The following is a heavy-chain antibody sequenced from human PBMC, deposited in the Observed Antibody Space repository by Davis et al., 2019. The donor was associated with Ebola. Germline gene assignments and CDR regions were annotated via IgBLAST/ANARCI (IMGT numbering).Heavy chain of an antibody. D-gene: IGHD5-12*01. CDR3: TTPGGQDSGYDVFDI. CDR2: ITPDDGTI. Sequence: AASVKVSCKVSGYMITNYYLHWVRLAPGHGLEWMGIITPDDGTINFAQKFRDRVTATRDTSTSTVYMDLSSLRSEDTALYYCTTPGGQDSGYDVFDIWGQGTMVTVSS. V-gene: IGHV1-46*03. CDR1: GYMITNYY. J-gene: IGHJ3*02.